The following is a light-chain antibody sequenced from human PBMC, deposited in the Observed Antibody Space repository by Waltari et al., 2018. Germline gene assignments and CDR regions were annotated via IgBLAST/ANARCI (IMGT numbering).Light chain of an antibody. CDR1: SRDVGGFNY. CDR2: EVT. J-gene: IGLJ2*01. Sequence: QSALTPPPSASGSPGQSVTISCTGTSRDVGGFNYVSWYQQHPGKAPKLIIFEVTKRPSGVPDRFSGSKSGNTASLTVSGLQSEDEADYYCSSYGGNNNILFGGGTKLSVL. V-gene: IGLV2-8*01. CDR3: SSYGGNNNIL.